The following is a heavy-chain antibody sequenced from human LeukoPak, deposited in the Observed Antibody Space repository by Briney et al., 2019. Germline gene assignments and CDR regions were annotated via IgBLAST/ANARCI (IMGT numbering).Heavy chain of an antibody. D-gene: IGHD4-17*01. CDR1: GGSISSYY. Sequence: SETLSLTCTVSGGSISSYYWSWIRQPAGKGLEWIGRIYTSGSTNYNPSLKSRVTMSLDTSKNQFSLKLSSVTAADTAVYYCARGPSYGDYGLCHYWGQGTLVTVSS. J-gene: IGHJ4*02. V-gene: IGHV4-4*07. CDR3: ARGPSYGDYGLCHY. CDR2: IYTSGST.